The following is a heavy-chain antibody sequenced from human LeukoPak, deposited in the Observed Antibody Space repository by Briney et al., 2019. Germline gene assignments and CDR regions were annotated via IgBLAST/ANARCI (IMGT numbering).Heavy chain of an antibody. CDR3: ARDRIAVAGTENWFDP. D-gene: IGHD6-19*01. Sequence: PGGSLRLSCAASGFTFSSYGMHWVRQAPGKGLEWVAVIWYDGGNKYYADSVKGRFTITRDNSKNTLYLQMNSLRAEDTAVYYCARDRIAVAGTENWFDPWGQGTLVTVSS. CDR2: IWYDGGNK. CDR1: GFTFSSYG. V-gene: IGHV3-33*01. J-gene: IGHJ5*02.